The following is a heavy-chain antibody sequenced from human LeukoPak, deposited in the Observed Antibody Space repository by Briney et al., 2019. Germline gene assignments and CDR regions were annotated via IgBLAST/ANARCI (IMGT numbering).Heavy chain of an antibody. CDR2: ISPSGDIT. Sequence: PGGSLRLSCAASGFTFSNHGMNWVRQAPGKGLEWVSGISPSGDITYYADSVKGRFTISRDNAKNSLYLQMNSLRAEDTAVYYCARDYGGSSPFDYWGQGTLVTVSS. D-gene: IGHD4-23*01. V-gene: IGHV3-23*01. CDR1: GFTFSNHG. J-gene: IGHJ4*02. CDR3: ARDYGGSSPFDY.